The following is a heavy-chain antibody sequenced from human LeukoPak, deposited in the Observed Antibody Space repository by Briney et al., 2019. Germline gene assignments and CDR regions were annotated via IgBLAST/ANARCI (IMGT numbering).Heavy chain of an antibody. CDR2: ISYSGST. V-gene: IGHV4-59*01. D-gene: IGHD2-2*02. J-gene: IGHJ3*02. CDR1: GGSISSYY. Sequence: SETLSLTCTVSGGSISSYYWSWIRQPPGKGLEWIGYISYSGSTNYNPSLKSRVTISVDTSNNQFSLKLSSMTAEDTAVYYCARELVVPAAIYMGGAFDIWGQGTMVTVSS. CDR3: ARELVVPAAIYMGGAFDI.